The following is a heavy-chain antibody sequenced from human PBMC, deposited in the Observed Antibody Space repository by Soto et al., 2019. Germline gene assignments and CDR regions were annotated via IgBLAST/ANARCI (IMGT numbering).Heavy chain of an antibody. V-gene: IGHV4-30-2*01. J-gene: IGHJ4*02. CDR3: ARFGTSGCIDY. Sequence: TSETLSLTCDVSGGSINSGGYSWSWIRQPPGKGLEWVGYIYQSGSTYYNPSLRSRLTISIDRSKNQFSLKLTSVTAADTAVYYCARFGTSGCIDYWGQGTQVTVSS. CDR1: GGSINSGGYS. D-gene: IGHD6-19*01. CDR2: IYQSGST.